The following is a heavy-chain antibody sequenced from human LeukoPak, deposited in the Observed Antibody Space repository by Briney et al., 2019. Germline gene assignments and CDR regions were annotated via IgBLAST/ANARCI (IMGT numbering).Heavy chain of an antibody. Sequence: PSETLSRNXAVSGYSISSGYYWGWIRQPQRKGLEWIGGIYHSGHTHYNPSLTSPVTISVETSTNQSSLKLSSVTAADTAVYYCAPAARGAFDIWGQGTMVTVSS. CDR1: GYSISSGYY. D-gene: IGHD2-2*01. V-gene: IGHV4-38-2*01. CDR3: APAARGAFDI. J-gene: IGHJ3*02. CDR2: IYHSGHT.